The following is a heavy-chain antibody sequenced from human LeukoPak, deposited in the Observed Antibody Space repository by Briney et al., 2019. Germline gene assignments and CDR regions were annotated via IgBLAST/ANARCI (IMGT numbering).Heavy chain of an antibody. CDR1: GFTFSSYA. CDR3: AKVWRSGGSSFDY. D-gene: IGHD2-15*01. CDR2: ISGSSGNT. V-gene: IGHV3-23*01. J-gene: IGHJ4*02. Sequence: GGSLRLSCAASGFTFSSYAMNWVRQAPGKGLEWVSAISGSSGNTYYADSVKGRFAISRDNSKNTLYLQINSLRPEDTAVYYCAKVWRSGGSSFDYWGQGTLVTVSS.